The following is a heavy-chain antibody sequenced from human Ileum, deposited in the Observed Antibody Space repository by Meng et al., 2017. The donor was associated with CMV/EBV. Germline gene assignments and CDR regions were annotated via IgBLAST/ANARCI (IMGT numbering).Heavy chain of an antibody. Sequence: LRDSCPASLRPAEPLPLPCLASCDPSRNVSLSWAWFRQSPGKAPEGIGSMFFSGIADYNPSLKSRVTISLHATQKQFSLRLTSVTAADSAVYFCARDMTNQWFYYWGQGTLVTVSS. V-gene: IGHV4-39*07. CDR2: MFFSGIA. J-gene: IGHJ4*02. CDR3: ARDMTNQWFYY. D-gene: IGHD6-19*01. CDR1: CDPSRNVSLS.